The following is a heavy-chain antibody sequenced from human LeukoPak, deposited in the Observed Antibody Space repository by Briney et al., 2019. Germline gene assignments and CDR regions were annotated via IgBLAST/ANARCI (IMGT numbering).Heavy chain of an antibody. V-gene: IGHV3-23*01. D-gene: IGHD3-10*01. CDR1: GFAFSSYA. J-gene: IGHJ4*02. Sequence: GGSLRLSCAASGFAFSSYAMSWVRQAPGKGLEWVSVTSGSGGNPYYADSVKGRFTISRDNSKNTLYLHMNSLRAEDTALYYCAKFSGSSRAYYFDYWGQGTLVTVSS. CDR3: AKFSGSSRAYYFDY. CDR2: TSGSGGNP.